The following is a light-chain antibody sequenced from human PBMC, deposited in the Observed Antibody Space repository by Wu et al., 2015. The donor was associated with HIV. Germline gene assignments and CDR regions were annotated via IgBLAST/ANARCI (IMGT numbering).Light chain of an antibody. V-gene: IGKV3-15*01. CDR3: QQFYSRPFT. Sequence: EIVMTQSPATLSVSLGERATLSCRASQSVGGDLAWYQHKPGQSPRLLIHDASTRAKGVSPRFRGSGSGTDFTLTIASLQSEDFASYYCQQFYSRPFTFGGG. CDR1: QSVGGD. CDR2: DAS. J-gene: IGKJ4*01.